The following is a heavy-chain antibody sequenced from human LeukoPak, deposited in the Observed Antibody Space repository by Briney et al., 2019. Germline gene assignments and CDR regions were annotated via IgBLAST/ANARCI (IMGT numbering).Heavy chain of an antibody. J-gene: IGHJ4*02. CDR1: DYSISSAYY. CDR3: ARDQAYCGGDCYFDF. V-gene: IGHV4-38-2*02. CDR2: IYHSGST. Sequence: SETLSLTCAVSDYSISSAYYWGWIRQPPGKGLELIGSIYHSGSTDYNPSLKSRVTISVDTSKNQLSLKLRSVTAADTAVYYCARDQAYCGGDCYFDFWGQGTLVTVSS. D-gene: IGHD2-21*02.